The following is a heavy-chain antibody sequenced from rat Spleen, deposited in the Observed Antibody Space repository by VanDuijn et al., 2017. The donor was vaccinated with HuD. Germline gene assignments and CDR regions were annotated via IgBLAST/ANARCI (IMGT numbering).Heavy chain of an antibody. Sequence: EVQLVESGGGLVQPGRSLKLSCAASGTTFSNYYMAWVRQAPTKGLEWVAYIHTGGDITYYRDSVKGRFTISRDNAKSTLYLQMDSLRSEDTATYYCATGGTTTGDYWGQGVMVTVSS. V-gene: IGHV5-27*01. D-gene: IGHD1-5*01. CDR2: IHTGGDIT. CDR1: GTTFSNYY. J-gene: IGHJ2*01. CDR3: ATGGTTTGDY.